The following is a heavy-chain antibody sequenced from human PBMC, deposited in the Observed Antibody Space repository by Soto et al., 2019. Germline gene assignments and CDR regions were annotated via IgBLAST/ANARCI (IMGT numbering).Heavy chain of an antibody. CDR1: GYTFTSYG. D-gene: IGHD6-13*01. CDR3: AAGGIAAPPGMDV. J-gene: IGHJ6*02. CDR2: ISAYNGNT. Sequence: RASVKVSCKASGYTFTSYGISWVRQAPGQGLEWIGWISAYNGNTNYAQKLQGRVTITTDTSTSTAYMELSSLRSEDTAVYYCAAGGIAAPPGMDVWGQGTTVTVS. V-gene: IGHV1-18*01.